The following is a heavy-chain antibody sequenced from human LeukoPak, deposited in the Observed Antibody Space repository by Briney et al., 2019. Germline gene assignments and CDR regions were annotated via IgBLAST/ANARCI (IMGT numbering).Heavy chain of an antibody. J-gene: IGHJ5*02. CDR3: ARGPPVWSSRLAGFDP. CDR1: GGSLSGYY. Sequence: SETLSLTCAVYGGSLSGYYWSWIRQPPGKGLEWIGEINHSGSTNYNPSLKSRVTISVDTSKNQFSLKLSSVTAADTAVYYCARGPPVWSSRLAGFDPWGQGTLVTVSS. V-gene: IGHV4-34*01. CDR2: INHSGST. D-gene: IGHD6-13*01.